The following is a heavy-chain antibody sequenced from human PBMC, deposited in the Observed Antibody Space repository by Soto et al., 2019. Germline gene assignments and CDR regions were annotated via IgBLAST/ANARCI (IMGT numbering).Heavy chain of an antibody. V-gene: IGHV3-30-3*01. CDR2: ISYDGTNK. D-gene: IGHD5-18*01. Sequence: PGGSLRLSCAASGFTFSVSPMHWVRQAPGKGPEWVALISYDGTNKFYADSVKGRFTISSDKSKSTLYLQVDIMRPEDADVYDFARDQKTAYGYPWAFNFFDPWGQGTLVTVSS. CDR3: ARDQKTAYGYPWAFNFFDP. J-gene: IGHJ5*02. CDR1: GFTFSVSP.